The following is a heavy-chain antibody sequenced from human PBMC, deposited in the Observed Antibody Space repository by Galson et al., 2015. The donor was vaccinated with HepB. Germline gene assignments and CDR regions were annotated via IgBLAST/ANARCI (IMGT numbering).Heavy chain of an antibody. CDR1: GFTFSSYS. J-gene: IGHJ4*02. V-gene: IGHV3-21*01. CDR2: IRSSSSYI. Sequence: SLRLSCAASGFTFSSYSMNWVRQAPGKGLEWVSSIRSSSSYIYYADSVKGRFTISRDNAQHSLYLQMNSLRAEDTAVYYCAREISGWYPAGGFWGQGTLVTVSS. CDR3: AREISGWYPAGGF. D-gene: IGHD6-19*01.